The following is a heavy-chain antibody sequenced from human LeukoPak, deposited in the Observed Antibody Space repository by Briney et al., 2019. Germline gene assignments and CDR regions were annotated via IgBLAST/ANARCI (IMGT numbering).Heavy chain of an antibody. CDR1: GGSFSGYY. Sequence: SETLSLTCAVYGGSFSGYYWSWILQPPGKGLDWIGEINHSGSTNYNPSLKSRVTISVDTSKNQFSLKLSPVTAADTAVYYCARWEGGSYYDFDYCGQGTLVTVSS. D-gene: IGHD1-26*01. V-gene: IGHV4-34*01. CDR3: ARWEGGSYYDFDY. J-gene: IGHJ4*02. CDR2: INHSGST.